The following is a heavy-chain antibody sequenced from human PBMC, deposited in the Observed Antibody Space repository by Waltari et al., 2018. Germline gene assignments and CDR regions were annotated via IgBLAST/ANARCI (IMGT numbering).Heavy chain of an antibody. CDR1: GFTFSSYS. CDR3: ARDRRTTVTTNWDY. J-gene: IGHJ4*02. Sequence: EVQLVESGGGLVKPGGSLRLSCAASGFTFSSYSMNWVRPAPGKGLEWVSSISSSSSYIYYADSVKGRFTISRDNAKNSLYLQMNSLRAEDTAVYYCARDRRTTVTTNWDYWGQGTLVTVSS. CDR2: ISSSSSYI. D-gene: IGHD4-17*01. V-gene: IGHV3-21*01.